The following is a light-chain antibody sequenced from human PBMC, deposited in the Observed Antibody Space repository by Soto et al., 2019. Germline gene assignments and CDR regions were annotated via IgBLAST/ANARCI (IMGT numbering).Light chain of an antibody. J-gene: IGKJ5*01. CDR2: DAS. Sequence: EIVLTQSPAILSLSPGERATLSCRASQGLGSSLAWYQQKPGQAPRLLIYDASTRATGIPARFSGSGSGTEFTLTISSLEPEDFAVYYCQQRKNWQVTFGQGTRLEIK. CDR3: QQRKNWQVT. V-gene: IGKV3-11*01. CDR1: QGLGSS.